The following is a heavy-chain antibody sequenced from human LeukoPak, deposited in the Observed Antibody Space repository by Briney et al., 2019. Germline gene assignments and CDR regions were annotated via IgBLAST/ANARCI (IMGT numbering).Heavy chain of an antibody. D-gene: IGHD3-3*01. CDR3: ARSEGSEKDDASDI. J-gene: IGHJ3*02. CDR1: GFTFSTCW. Sequence: PGGSLRLSCAASGFTFSTCWMNWVRQAPGKGLEWVANMNHDGGLQYYVDSVKGRFTISRYNAKNSMYLQMNSLIAEDTAVYYCARSEGSEKDDASDIWGQGTMVTVSS. V-gene: IGHV3-7*03. CDR2: MNHDGGLQ.